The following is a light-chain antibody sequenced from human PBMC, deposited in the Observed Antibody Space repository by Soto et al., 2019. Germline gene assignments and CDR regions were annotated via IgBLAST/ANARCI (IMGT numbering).Light chain of an antibody. CDR3: QQSYSTPPGT. J-gene: IGKJ1*01. CDR1: QSISSY. Sequence: DIQMTQSPSSLSASVGDRVTITCRASQSISSYLNWYQQKPGKAPKLLIYAASSLQSGVPSRFSGSGSGTDFTVTISNQQPEDFATYYCQQSYSTPPGTFGQGTKVEIK. CDR2: AAS. V-gene: IGKV1-39*01.